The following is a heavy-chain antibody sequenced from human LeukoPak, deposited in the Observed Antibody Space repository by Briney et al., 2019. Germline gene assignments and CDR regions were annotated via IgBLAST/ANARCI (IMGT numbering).Heavy chain of an antibody. D-gene: IGHD6-13*01. CDR2: IDQDGSVR. J-gene: IGHJ4*02. CDR1: GFTLSSFW. Sequence: PGGSLRHSCVPSGFTLSSFWMSWVRQAPGKGLEFVANIDQDGSVRNYVYSVKGRFIISRDNAKNSLYLQMDSLRAEDTAVYFCARDPGSSSFDYWGLGTPVTVSS. V-gene: IGHV3-7*01. CDR3: ARDPGSSSFDY.